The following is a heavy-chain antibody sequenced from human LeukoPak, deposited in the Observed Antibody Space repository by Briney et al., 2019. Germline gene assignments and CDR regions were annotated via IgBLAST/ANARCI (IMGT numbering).Heavy chain of an antibody. CDR1: GGSISSYY. Sequence: SETLSLTCTVSGGSISSYYWSWIRQPPGKGLEWIGYIYYSGSTNYNPSLKSRVTISVDTSKNQFSLKLSSVTAADTAVYYCARLEGSYPDYWGQGTLVTVSS. CDR3: ARLEGSYPDY. V-gene: IGHV4-59*01. D-gene: IGHD3-16*02. CDR2: IYYSGST. J-gene: IGHJ4*02.